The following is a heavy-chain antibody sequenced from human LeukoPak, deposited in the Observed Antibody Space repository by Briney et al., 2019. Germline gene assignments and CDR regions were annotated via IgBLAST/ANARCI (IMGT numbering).Heavy chain of an antibody. D-gene: IGHD1-20*01. CDR3: ARLVTGATNWFDP. CDR1: GGSISSYY. CDR2: IYDSGST. Sequence: PSETLSLTCSVSGGSISSYYWTWLRQPSGKGLEWIGYIYDSGSTNYNPSLKSRVIISVDTSKNQFSLKLSSVTAADTAMYYCARLVTGATNWFDPWGQGTLVTVSS. J-gene: IGHJ5*02. V-gene: IGHV4-59*08.